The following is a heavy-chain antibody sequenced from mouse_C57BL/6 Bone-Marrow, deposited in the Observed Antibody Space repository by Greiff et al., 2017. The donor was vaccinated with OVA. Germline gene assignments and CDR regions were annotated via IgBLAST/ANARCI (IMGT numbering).Heavy chain of an antibody. CDR2: IDPSDSET. CDR1: GYTFTSYW. Sequence: VQLQQPGAELVRPGSSVKLSCKASGYTFTSYWMQWVKQRPIQGLEWIGNIDPSDSETHYNQKFKDKATLTVDKSSSTAYMQLSSLTSEDSAVYYCARLGFYDYDVGYWGQGTLVTVSA. J-gene: IGHJ3*01. V-gene: IGHV1-52*01. D-gene: IGHD2-4*01. CDR3: ARLGFYDYDVGY.